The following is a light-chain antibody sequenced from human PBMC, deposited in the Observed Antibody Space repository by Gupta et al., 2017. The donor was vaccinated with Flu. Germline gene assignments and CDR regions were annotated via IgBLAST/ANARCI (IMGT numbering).Light chain of an antibody. V-gene: IGLV10-54*04. CDR2: RNN. CDR3: SAWDSSLCAWV. Sequence: NSNLDIQGPAWLQHHQGHPPKLLSYRNNNQPSGISERFSASRSGNTASLTITGLQPEDEADYYCSAWDSSLCAWVFGGGTKLTVL. CDR1: NSNLDIQG. J-gene: IGLJ3*02.